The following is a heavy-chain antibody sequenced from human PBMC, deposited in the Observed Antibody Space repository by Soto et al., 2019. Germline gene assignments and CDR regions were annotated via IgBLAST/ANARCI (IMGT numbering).Heavy chain of an antibody. D-gene: IGHD3-10*01. Sequence: QVQLVQSGAEVKKPGASVKVSCKASGYTFTGYYIHWVRQAPGQGLEWMGWINANSGVTNYAQNVQGWVTMTRDTSISTAYMELSRLRSDDTAVYYCARDGGSGSYPTDYWGQGTLVIVSS. J-gene: IGHJ4*02. CDR2: INANSGVT. CDR3: ARDGGSGSYPTDY. V-gene: IGHV1-2*04. CDR1: GYTFTGYY.